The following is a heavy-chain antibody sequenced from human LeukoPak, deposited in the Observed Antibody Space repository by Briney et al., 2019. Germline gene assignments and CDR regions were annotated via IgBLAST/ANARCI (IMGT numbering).Heavy chain of an antibody. V-gene: IGHV4-34*01. CDR2: INHSGST. CDR3: ARGRIGYGMDV. D-gene: IGHD1-26*01. J-gene: IGHJ6*04. CDR1: GGSFSGYY. Sequence: SETLSLTCAVYGGSFSGYYWSWIRQPPGKGLEWIGEINHSGSTNYNPSLKSRVTISVDTSKNQFSLKLSSVTAADTAVYYCARGRIGYGMDVWGKETTVTVSS.